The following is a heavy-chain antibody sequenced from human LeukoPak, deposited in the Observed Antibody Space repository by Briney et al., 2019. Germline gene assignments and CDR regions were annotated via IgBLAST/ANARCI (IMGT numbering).Heavy chain of an antibody. CDR3: ARGPQRKSWSPPVYFDY. CDR1: GFTVSGNY. D-gene: IGHD1-26*01. Sequence: GGSLRLSCAASGFTVSGNYMNWVRQAPGKGLEWVSVIYSGGSTYYTDSVKGRFTISRDNSKNTLYLQMNSLRAEDTAVYYCARGPQRKSWSPPVYFDYWGQGTLVTGSS. J-gene: IGHJ4*02. CDR2: IYSGGST. V-gene: IGHV3-66*01.